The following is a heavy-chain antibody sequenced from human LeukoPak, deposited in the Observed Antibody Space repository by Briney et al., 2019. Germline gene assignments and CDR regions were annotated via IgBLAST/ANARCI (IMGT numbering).Heavy chain of an antibody. V-gene: IGHV1-46*01. D-gene: IGHD3-3*01. CDR2: IDPNGGRT. J-gene: IGHJ5*02. Sequence: ASVKVSCKASGSTFTKYIIHWVRQAPGQGFEWVGGIDPNGGRTFHAQKFQDRVTLTRDLSPTTVYMELSSLREEDTAVYYCMRALTISGIGPPPAWAQGTLLTVSS. CDR1: GSTFTKYI. CDR3: MRALTISGIGPPPA.